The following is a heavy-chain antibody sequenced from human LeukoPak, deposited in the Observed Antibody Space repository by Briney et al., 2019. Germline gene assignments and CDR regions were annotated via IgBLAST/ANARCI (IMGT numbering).Heavy chain of an antibody. CDR1: GFTFSSNY. J-gene: IGHJ6*02. V-gene: IGHV3-53*01. CDR2: IYSGGST. Sequence: PGGSLRLSCAASGFTFSSNYMSWVRQAPGKGLEWVSVIYSGGSTYYADSVKGRFTISRDNSKNTLYLQMNSLRAEDTAVYYCARGPEGNYDFWSGYYYYYGMDVWGQGTTVTVPS. CDR3: ARGPEGNYDFWSGYYYYYGMDV. D-gene: IGHD3-3*01.